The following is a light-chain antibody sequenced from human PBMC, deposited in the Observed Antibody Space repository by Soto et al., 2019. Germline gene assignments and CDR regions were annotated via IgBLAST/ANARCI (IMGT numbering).Light chain of an antibody. CDR2: SSN. CDR1: SSNIGSNS. Sequence: QSVLTQPPSASGTPGQRVTISCSGSSSNIGSNSVNWYQQLPGTAPKLLMYSSNQRPSGVPDQFSGSKSATSASLAISGRQPEEEDAYYCGAWDDSRNGVVFGGGTKLTVL. V-gene: IGLV1-44*01. CDR3: GAWDDSRNGVV. J-gene: IGLJ2*01.